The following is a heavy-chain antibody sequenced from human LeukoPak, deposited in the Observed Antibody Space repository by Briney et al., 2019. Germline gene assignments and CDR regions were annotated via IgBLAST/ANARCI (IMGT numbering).Heavy chain of an antibody. CDR2: ISSSSTTL. D-gene: IGHD3-10*01. Sequence: GGSLRLSCAAFGVTFSSYSMNWVRQAPGKGLEWVSYISSSSTTLYYADSVKGRFTISIDNAKNALYLQMNSLRAEDTAVYYCARGSVGSGSQDFDYWGQGTLVTVSS. CDR3: ARGSVGSGSQDFDY. V-gene: IGHV3-48*01. CDR1: GVTFSSYS. J-gene: IGHJ4*02.